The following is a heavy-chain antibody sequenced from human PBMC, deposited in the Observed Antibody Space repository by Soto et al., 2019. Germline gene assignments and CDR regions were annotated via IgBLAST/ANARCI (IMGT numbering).Heavy chain of an antibody. CDR3: ARAGLISLSYYYDSSGYYQFDP. D-gene: IGHD3-22*01. CDR2: INAGNGNT. Sequence: ASVKVSCKASGYTFTSYAMHWVRQASGQRLEWMGWINAGNGNTKYSQKFQGRVTITRDTSASTAYMELSSLRSEDTAVYYCARAGLISLSYYYDSSGYYQFDPWGQGTLVTVSS. J-gene: IGHJ5*02. CDR1: GYTFTSYA. V-gene: IGHV1-3*01.